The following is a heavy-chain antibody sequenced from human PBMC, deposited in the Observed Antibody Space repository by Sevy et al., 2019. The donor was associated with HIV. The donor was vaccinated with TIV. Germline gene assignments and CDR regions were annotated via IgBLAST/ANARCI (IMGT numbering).Heavy chain of an antibody. Sequence: GGSLRLSCAASGFTFSSYAMHWVRQAPGKGLEWVAVISYDGSNKYYADSVKGRFTISRHNSKNTLYLQMNSLRAEDTAVYYCARAGTTMVRGADDALDIWGQGTMVTVSS. J-gene: IGHJ3*02. D-gene: IGHD3-10*01. CDR1: GFTFSSYA. V-gene: IGHV3-30*04. CDR3: ARAGTTMVRGADDALDI. CDR2: ISYDGSNK.